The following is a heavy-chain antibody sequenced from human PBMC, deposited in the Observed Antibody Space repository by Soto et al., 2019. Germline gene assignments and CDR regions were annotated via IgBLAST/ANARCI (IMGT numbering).Heavy chain of an antibody. CDR1: GASISNGGYY. V-gene: IGHV4-31*03. Sequence: QVQLQESGPGLVKPSQTLSLTCTVSGASISNGGYYWSWIRQHPGKGLEWIGYIYYSGTTNYNPSHKSRVTISADTSENQFSLKLCAVTVADTAVYYCVCRSGRAINMIRGVNFGWFLDLWVRGTLVTVSS. CDR2: IYYSGTT. J-gene: IGHJ2*01. D-gene: IGHD3-10*01. CDR3: VCRSGRAINMIRGVNFGWFLDL.